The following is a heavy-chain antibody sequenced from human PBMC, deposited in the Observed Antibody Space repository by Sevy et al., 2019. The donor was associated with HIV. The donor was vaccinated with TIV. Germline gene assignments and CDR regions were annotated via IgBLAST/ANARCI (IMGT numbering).Heavy chain of an antibody. J-gene: IGHJ4*02. CDR3: ARGVKRGTDYGELGY. V-gene: IGHV3-30-3*01. Sequence: GGSLRLSCAASGFTFSSYAMHWVRQAPGKGLEWVAVIPYDGSNKYYADSVKGRFTISRDNSKNTLYLQMNSLRAEDTAVYYCARGVKRGTDYGELGYWGQGTLVTVSS. CDR2: IPYDGSNK. D-gene: IGHD4-17*01. CDR1: GFTFSSYA.